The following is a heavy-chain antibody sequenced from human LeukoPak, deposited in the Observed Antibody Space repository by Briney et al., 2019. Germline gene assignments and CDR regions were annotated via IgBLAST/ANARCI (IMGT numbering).Heavy chain of an antibody. CDR1: GYTFTSYD. D-gene: IGHD1-26*01. Sequence: ASVKVSGKASGYTFTSYDINWVRQATGQGVEWMGWMNPNSGNTGYAQKFQGRVTMTRNTSISTAYMELSSLRSEDTAVYYCARGFTGATTSPDYWGQGTLVTVSS. V-gene: IGHV1-8*01. CDR3: ARGFTGATTSPDY. CDR2: MNPNSGNT. J-gene: IGHJ4*02.